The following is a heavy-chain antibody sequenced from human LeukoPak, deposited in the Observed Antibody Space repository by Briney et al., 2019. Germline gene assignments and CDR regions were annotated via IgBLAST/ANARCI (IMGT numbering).Heavy chain of an antibody. Sequence: SETLSLTCTVSGYSISSGYYWGWIRQPPGKGLEWIGSIYHSGSTYYNPSLKSRVTISVDTSKNQFSLKLSSVTAADTAVYYCARCNYYGSGSYHEGFFRFWGQGTMVTVSS. D-gene: IGHD3-10*01. CDR3: ARCNYYGSGSYHEGFFRF. CDR1: GYSISSGYY. CDR2: IYHSGST. V-gene: IGHV4-38-2*02. J-gene: IGHJ3*01.